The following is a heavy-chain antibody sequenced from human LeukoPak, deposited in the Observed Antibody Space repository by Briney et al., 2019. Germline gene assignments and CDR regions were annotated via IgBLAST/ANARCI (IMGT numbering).Heavy chain of an antibody. D-gene: IGHD1-26*01. J-gene: IGHJ5*02. CDR3: ATRPYAGSPNWYDP. CDR1: GHSFTNHW. V-gene: IGHV5-51*01. CDR2: INFGDSET. Sequence: GESLKISCKASGHSFTNHWIGWVRQMPGIGLEWVGIINFGDSETLYSPSFQGQVTISLDKSISTTYLQWRSLKASDTATYYCATRPYAGSPNWYDPWGQGTLVTVSS.